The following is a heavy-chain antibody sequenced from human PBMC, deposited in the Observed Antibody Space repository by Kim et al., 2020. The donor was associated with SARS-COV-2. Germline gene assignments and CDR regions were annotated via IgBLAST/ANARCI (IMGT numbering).Heavy chain of an antibody. V-gene: IGHV3-9*01. D-gene: IGHD6-19*01. J-gene: IGHJ4*02. CDR1: GFTFDDYA. CDR3: AKDTSGYSSGWSLGY. CDR2: ISWNSGSI. Sequence: GGSLRLSCAASGFTFDDYAMHWVRQAPGKGLEWVSGISWNSGSIGYADSVKGRFTISRDNAKNSLYLQMNSLRAEDTALYYCAKDTSGYSSGWSLGYWGQGTLVTVSS.